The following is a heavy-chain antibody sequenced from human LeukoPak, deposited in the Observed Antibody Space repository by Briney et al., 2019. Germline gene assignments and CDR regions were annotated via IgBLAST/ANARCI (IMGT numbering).Heavy chain of an antibody. Sequence: GGSLRLSCAASGFTFSSYWMSWVRQAPGKGLKWVANIKEDGSEKYYAGSVKGRFTISRDNAKTSLYLQMNSLRAEDTAVYYCAREVPRAMNAFDIWGQGTMVTVSS. V-gene: IGHV3-7*01. J-gene: IGHJ3*02. CDR1: GFTFSSYW. CDR2: IKEDGSEK. CDR3: AREVPRAMNAFDI. D-gene: IGHD2-2*01.